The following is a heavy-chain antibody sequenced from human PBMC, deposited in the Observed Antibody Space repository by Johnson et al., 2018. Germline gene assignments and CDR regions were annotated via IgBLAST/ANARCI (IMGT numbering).Heavy chain of an antibody. CDR2: ISGSGGST. CDR3: ASDPPSWSGPPYYYYGMDV. D-gene: IGHD3-10*01. Sequence: VQLVESGGGLVQPGGSLRLSCAASGFTFSSYAMSWVRQAPGKGLEWVSAISGSGGSTYYADSVKGRFTISRDNSKNTLYLQMNSLRAEDTAGYYCASDPPSWSGPPYYYYGMDVWGQGTTVTVSS. CDR1: GFTFSSYA. J-gene: IGHJ6*02. V-gene: IGHV3-23*04.